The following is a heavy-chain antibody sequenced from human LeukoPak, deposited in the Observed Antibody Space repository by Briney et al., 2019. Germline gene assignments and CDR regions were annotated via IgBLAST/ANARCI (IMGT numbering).Heavy chain of an antibody. CDR1: GASISSTTYY. Sequence: ASETLSLTCTVSGASISSTTYYWGWIRQPPGKGLEWIGSIYYSGSTYYTTSLKSRVTISIDTSNNQFSLKLTSVTAADTAVYYCARYHSTWGLNYWGQGTLVTVSS. D-gene: IGHD2-2*01. CDR3: ARYHSTWGLNY. CDR2: IYYSGST. V-gene: IGHV4-39*01. J-gene: IGHJ4*02.